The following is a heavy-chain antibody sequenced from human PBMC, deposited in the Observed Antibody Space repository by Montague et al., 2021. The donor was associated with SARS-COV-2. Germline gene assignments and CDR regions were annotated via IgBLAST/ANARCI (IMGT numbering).Heavy chain of an antibody. D-gene: IGHD2-2*01. J-gene: IGHJ3*02. Sequence: SETLSLTCTVPGVSISSYYWTWIRQPPGKGLEWIGFIYYSGSTNYNPSLKSRVTISVDTSKNQFSLKLSSVTAADTAVYYCAKQALTRYCTSTTFFGAAFDIWGQGTMGTVSS. V-gene: IGHV4-59*08. CDR3: AKQALTRYCTSTTFFGAAFDI. CDR2: IYYSGST. CDR1: GVSISSYY.